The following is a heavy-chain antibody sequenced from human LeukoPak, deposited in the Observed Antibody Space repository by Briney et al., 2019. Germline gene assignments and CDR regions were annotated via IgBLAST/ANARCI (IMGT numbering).Heavy chain of an antibody. Sequence: ASVKVSCKASGYTFTGYYMHWVRQAPGQGLEWMGWINPNSGGTNYAQKFQGRVTMIRDTSISTAYMELSRLRSDDTAVYYCARDLGVVRAFDIWGQGTMVTVSS. J-gene: IGHJ3*02. CDR1: GYTFTGYY. D-gene: IGHD2-2*01. V-gene: IGHV1-2*02. CDR2: INPNSGGT. CDR3: ARDLGVVRAFDI.